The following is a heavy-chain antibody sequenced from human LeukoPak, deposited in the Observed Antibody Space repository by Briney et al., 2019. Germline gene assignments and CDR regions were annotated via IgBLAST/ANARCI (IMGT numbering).Heavy chain of an antibody. CDR3: ARDGPLRFWDY. D-gene: IGHD5-12*01. J-gene: IGHJ4*02. CDR2: IKQDGSEK. CDR1: GFTFSSYW. Sequence: GGSLRLSCAASGFTFSSYWMSWVRQAPGKGLEWVANIKQDGSEKYYADSVKGRFTISRDNAKNSLYLQMNSLRAEDTAVYYCARDGPLRFWDYWGQGTLVTVSS. V-gene: IGHV3-7*01.